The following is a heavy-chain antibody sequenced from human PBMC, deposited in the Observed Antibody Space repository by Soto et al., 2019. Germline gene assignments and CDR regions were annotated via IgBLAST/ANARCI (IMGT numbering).Heavy chain of an antibody. D-gene: IGHD6-19*01. CDR2: ISSSSSYT. V-gene: IGHV3-11*06. CDR1: GVSVRVYE. J-gene: IGHJ4*02. Sequence: PGGSLGLAFAASGVSVRVYEVSWIRQAPGKGLEWVSYISSSSSYTNYADSVKGRFTISRDNAKNSLYLQMNSLRAEDTAVYYCLAWAGSPVIDDYWGQGTLVSVSS. CDR3: LAWAGSPVIDDY.